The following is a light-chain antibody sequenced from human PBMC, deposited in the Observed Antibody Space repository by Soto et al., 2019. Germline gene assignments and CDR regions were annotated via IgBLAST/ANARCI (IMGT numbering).Light chain of an antibody. J-gene: IGLJ2*01. CDR1: SSEVGGFNF. CDR3: SAYRGGSHVV. Sequence: QSVLTQPASVSGSPGQSITISCAGTSSEVGGFNFVSWYQHHPGKAPKLVIYEVSNRPSGVSTRFSGSKSGNTASLTISGLQADDVAEYDCSAYRGGSHVVFCGGTQLSVL. CDR2: EVS. V-gene: IGLV2-14*01.